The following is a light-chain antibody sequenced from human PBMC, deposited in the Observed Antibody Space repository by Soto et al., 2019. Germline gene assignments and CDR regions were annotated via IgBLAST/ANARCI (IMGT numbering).Light chain of an antibody. CDR3: SSYAGSKNLL. V-gene: IGLV2-8*01. CDR1: SSDVGGYNY. CDR2: EVS. Sequence: QSALTQPPSASGSPGQSVTISCTGTSSDVGGYNYVSWFQQHPGKAPKLMIFEVSQRPSGVPDRFSGSKSGNTASLTVSGLQAEDEADYYCSSYAGSKNLLFGGRTKLTVL. J-gene: IGLJ2*01.